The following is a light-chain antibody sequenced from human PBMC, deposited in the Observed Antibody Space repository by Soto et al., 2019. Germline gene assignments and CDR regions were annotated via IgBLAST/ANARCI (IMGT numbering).Light chain of an antibody. J-gene: IGKJ2*01. CDR3: QQYGNFPYT. V-gene: IGKV1-12*01. CDR2: AAS. CDR1: RDISSW. Sequence: DIQLTQSPSSVSASVGDRVTITCRASRDISSWLAWYQQKPGQAPNILVFAASTLQRGVPTRFSGRGSGTEFTLTIDSLQPEDFAVYYCQQYGNFPYTFGQGTKLEIK.